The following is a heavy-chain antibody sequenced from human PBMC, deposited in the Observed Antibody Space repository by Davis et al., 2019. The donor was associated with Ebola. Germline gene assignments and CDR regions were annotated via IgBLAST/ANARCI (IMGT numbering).Heavy chain of an antibody. CDR3: ARAPSTSYCSGGSCYSTNWFDP. CDR2: ISGSGGST. CDR1: GFTFSSYA. V-gene: IGHV3-23*01. Sequence: PGGSLRLSCAASGFTFSSYAMSWVRQAPGKGLEWVSAISGSGGSTYYADSVKGRFTISRDNAKNSLYLQMNSLRAEDTAVYYCARAPSTSYCSGGSCYSTNWFDPWGQGTLVTVSS. D-gene: IGHD2-15*01. J-gene: IGHJ5*02.